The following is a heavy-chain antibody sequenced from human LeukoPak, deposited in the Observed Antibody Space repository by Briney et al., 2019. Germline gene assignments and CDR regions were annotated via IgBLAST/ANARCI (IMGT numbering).Heavy chain of an antibody. Sequence: PSETLSLTCAVYGGSFSGYYWSWIRQPPGKGLEWFGEINHSGSTNYNPSLKSRVTISVDTSKNQFSLKLSSVTAADTAVYYCASLRPDVLMLYATFDYWGQGSLVTVAS. D-gene: IGHD2-8*01. V-gene: IGHV4-34*01. CDR3: ASLRPDVLMLYATFDY. CDR1: GGSFSGYY. J-gene: IGHJ4*02. CDR2: INHSGST.